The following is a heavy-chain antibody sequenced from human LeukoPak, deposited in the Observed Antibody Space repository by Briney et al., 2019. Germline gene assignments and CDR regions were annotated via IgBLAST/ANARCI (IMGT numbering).Heavy chain of an antibody. V-gene: IGHV4-34*01. CDR2: INHSGST. CDR3: ARGGGSLCSGGSCYPVYFDY. J-gene: IGHJ4*02. Sequence: SETLSLTCAVYGGSFSGYYWSWIRQPPGKGLEWIGEINHSGSTNYNPSLKSRVTISVDTSKNQFSLKLSSVTAADTAVYYCARGGGSLCSGGSCYPVYFDYWGQGTLVTVSS. D-gene: IGHD2-15*01. CDR1: GGSFSGYY.